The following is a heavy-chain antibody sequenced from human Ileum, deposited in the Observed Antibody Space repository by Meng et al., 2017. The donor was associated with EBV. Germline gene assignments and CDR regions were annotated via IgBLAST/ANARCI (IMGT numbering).Heavy chain of an antibody. CDR1: GYTFTRYA. Sequence: QLQLVQSGSELKQPGASVKVSCKASGYTFTRYALNWVRQAPGQGLEWMGWINTNTGIPRYGQGSTGRFVFSLDTSVSTAYLQISSLKAEDTAMYYCARDDNGAPDYWGQGTLVTVAS. D-gene: IGHD1-14*01. CDR2: INTNTGIP. V-gene: IGHV7-4-1*02. J-gene: IGHJ4*02. CDR3: ARDDNGAPDY.